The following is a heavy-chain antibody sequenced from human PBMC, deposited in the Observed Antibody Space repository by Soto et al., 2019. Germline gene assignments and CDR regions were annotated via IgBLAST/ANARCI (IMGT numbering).Heavy chain of an antibody. CDR1: GFTFSSYG. CDR2: ISYDGSNK. V-gene: IGHV3-30*18. J-gene: IGHJ4*02. CDR3: AKDRYGDFHFDY. Sequence: QVQLVESGGGVVQPGRSLRLSCAASGFTFSSYGMHWVRQAPGKGLEWVAVISYDGSNKYYADSVKGRFTISRDNSKNTLYLQMNSLRAEDTAVYYCAKDRYGDFHFDYWGQGILVTDSS. D-gene: IGHD4-17*01.